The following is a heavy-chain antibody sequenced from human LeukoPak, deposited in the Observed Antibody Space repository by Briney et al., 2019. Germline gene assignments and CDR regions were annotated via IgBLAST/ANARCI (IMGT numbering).Heavy chain of an antibody. CDR1: GYTFTSYY. V-gene: IGHV1-46*01. D-gene: IGHD6-13*01. CDR3: AREGGRYSSSWYSFDP. J-gene: IGHJ5*02. CDR2: INPSGGST. Sequence: ASVKVSCKASGYTFTSYYMHWVRQAPGQGLEWMGIINPSGGSTSYAQKFQGRVTMTRVMSTSTVYMELSSLRSEDTAVYYCAREGGRYSSSWYSFDPWGQGTLVTVSS.